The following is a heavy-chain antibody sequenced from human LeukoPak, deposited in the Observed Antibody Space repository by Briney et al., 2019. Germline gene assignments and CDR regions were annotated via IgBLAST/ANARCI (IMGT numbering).Heavy chain of an antibody. Sequence: GGSLRLSCAASGFTFSSYWMSWVRQAPGKGLEWVANIKQDGSEKYYVDSVKGRFTISRDNAKNSLYLQMNSLRAEDTAVYYCAGAYYDILTGYYPFDYWGQGTLVTVSS. CDR3: AGAYYDILTGYYPFDY. CDR1: GFTFSSYW. D-gene: IGHD3-9*01. V-gene: IGHV3-7*04. CDR2: IKQDGSEK. J-gene: IGHJ4*02.